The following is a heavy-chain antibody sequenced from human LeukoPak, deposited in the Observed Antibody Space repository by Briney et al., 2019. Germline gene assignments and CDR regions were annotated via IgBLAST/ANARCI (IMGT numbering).Heavy chain of an antibody. D-gene: IGHD3-10*01. CDR2: INHSGST. CDR1: GGSFSGYY. Sequence: SETLSLTCAVYGGSFSGYYWSWIRQPPGKGLEWIGEINHSGSTNYNPSLKSRVTISVDTSKNQFSLKLSSVTAADTAVYYCARVYYYGSGIYYKVKSFFDYWGQGTLVTVSS. J-gene: IGHJ4*02. V-gene: IGHV4-34*01. CDR3: ARVYYYGSGIYYKVKSFFDY.